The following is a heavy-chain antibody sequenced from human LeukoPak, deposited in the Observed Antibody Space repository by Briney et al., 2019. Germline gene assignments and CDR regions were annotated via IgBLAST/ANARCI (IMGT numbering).Heavy chain of an antibody. CDR3: TRFYDTNSFDY. CDR2: TYYRSKWLV. CDR1: GDSVSGSSVA. Sequence: SQTLSLTCAISGDSVSGSSVAWKWIRQSPSRGLEWLGRTYYRSKWLVDYAESLKGRITINADTSKNQLSLQLHSVTPEDTAIYYCTRFYDTNSFDYWGQGTLVTVSS. J-gene: IGHJ4*02. D-gene: IGHD3-16*01. V-gene: IGHV6-1*01.